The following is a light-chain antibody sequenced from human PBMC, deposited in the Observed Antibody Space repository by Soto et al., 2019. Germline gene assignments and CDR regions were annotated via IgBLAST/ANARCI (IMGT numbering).Light chain of an antibody. CDR2: RNH. Sequence: QSVLTQPPSASGTPGQGVTISCSGSSSNIGSSYVYWYQQVPGTAPKVLIYRNHQRPSGVPDRFSGSKSDTSASLAISGLRSEDEADYYCAAWDGRLSGVVFGGGTKVTVL. CDR3: AAWDGRLSGVV. V-gene: IGLV1-47*01. CDR1: SSNIGSSY. J-gene: IGLJ3*02.